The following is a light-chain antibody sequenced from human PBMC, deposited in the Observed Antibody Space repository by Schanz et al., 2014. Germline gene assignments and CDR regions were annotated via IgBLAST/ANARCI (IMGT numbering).Light chain of an antibody. CDR3: SSYTSSTNWV. J-gene: IGLJ3*02. CDR1: SSDVGGYNY. CDR2: EVS. V-gene: IGLV2-8*01. Sequence: QSALTQPPSASGSPGQSVTISCTGTSSDVGGYNYVSWYQQHPGKAPKLMIYEVSQWPSGVSDRFSGSKSGNTASLTISGLQAEDEADYYCSSYTSSTNWVFGGGTKLTVL.